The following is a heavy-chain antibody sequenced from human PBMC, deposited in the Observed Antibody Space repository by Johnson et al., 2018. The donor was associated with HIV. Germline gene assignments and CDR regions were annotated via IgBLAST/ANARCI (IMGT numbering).Heavy chain of an antibody. J-gene: IGHJ3*02. V-gene: IGHV3-72*01. D-gene: IGHD1-7*01. CDR2: TRNKANSYTT. CDR3: VRVELGAFDI. CDR1: GFIFSSYG. Sequence: VQLVESGGGVVQPGRSLRLSCVASGFIFSSYGMHWVRQAPGKGLEWVGRTRNKANSYTTEYAASVKGRFTISRDDSKNSLYLQMNSLKTEDTAVYYCVRVELGAFDIWGQGTMVTVSS.